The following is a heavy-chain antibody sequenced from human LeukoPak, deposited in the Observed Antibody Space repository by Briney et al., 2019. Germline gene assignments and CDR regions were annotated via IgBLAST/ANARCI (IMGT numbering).Heavy chain of an antibody. CDR2: IYYSGRT. J-gene: IGHJ4*02. V-gene: IGHV4-39*01. Sequence: PSETLSLACTVSGGSITSSSYYWGWIRQPPGKGLEWIGSIYYSGRTYYNPSLKSRVTIPVDPSKNQFSLKLSSVTAADTAVYYCARHRYYFDYWGQGTLVTVSS. CDR3: ARHRYYFDY. CDR1: GGSITSSSYY.